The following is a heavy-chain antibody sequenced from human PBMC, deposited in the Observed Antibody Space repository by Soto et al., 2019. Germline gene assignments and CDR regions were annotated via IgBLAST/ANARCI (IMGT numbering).Heavy chain of an antibody. CDR3: AKVDYYGSGNYYRQLDY. D-gene: IGHD3-10*01. CDR1: GFTFSIYG. Sequence: EVQLLESGGGLVQPGGSLRLSCAASGFTFSIYGMNWLRQTPGKGLEWVSAISGSGDTTYYADSVKGRFTISRDNSKNTLFLQMNSLRAEDSAVYYCAKVDYYGSGNYYRQLDYWGQGTLVTVSS. V-gene: IGHV3-23*01. CDR2: ISGSGDTT. J-gene: IGHJ4*02.